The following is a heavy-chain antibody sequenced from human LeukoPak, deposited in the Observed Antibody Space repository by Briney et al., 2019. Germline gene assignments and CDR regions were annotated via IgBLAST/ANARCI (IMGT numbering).Heavy chain of an antibody. CDR3: ARAEPVGYCSSTSCSGWFDP. CDR2: IYNSGRT. J-gene: IGHJ5*02. D-gene: IGHD2-2*01. CDR1: GGSISSYY. Sequence: SETLSLTCTVSGGSISSYYWSWLRQPPGKGLEWIGYIYNSGRTNYNPSLKSRVTISVDTSKNQFSLKLSSVTAADTAVYYCARAEPVGYCSSTSCSGWFDPWGQGTLVTVSS. V-gene: IGHV4-59*01.